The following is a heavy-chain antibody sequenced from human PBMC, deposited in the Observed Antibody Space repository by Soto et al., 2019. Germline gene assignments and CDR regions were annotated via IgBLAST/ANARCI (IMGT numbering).Heavy chain of an antibody. CDR2: IMPVFPTP. J-gene: IGHJ6*02. D-gene: IGHD3-3*02. V-gene: IGHV1-69*12. Sequence: QVQLVQSGAEVKKPGSSVKVSCKASGGTFSTSAISWVRQAPGQGREWVGGIMPVFPTPDYAQKFQGRVTITADESTTTAYLELTSLRTDDTAVYYCARDKDRQQLGGNYYYILDVWGQGTAITVSS. CDR3: ARDKDRQQLGGNYYYILDV. CDR1: GGTFSTSA.